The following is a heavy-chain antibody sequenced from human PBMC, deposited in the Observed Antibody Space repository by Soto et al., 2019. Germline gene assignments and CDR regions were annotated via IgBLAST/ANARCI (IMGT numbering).Heavy chain of an antibody. CDR1: GFTFSSYA. V-gene: IGHV3-64*04. Sequence: GGSLRLSCSASGFTFSSYAMHWVRQAPGKGLEYVSAISSNGGSTYYADSVKGRFTISRDNSKNTLYLQMNSLRAEDTAVYYCARGSNYDSSGYYEPSIDYWGQGTLVTVSS. CDR2: ISSNGGST. J-gene: IGHJ4*02. D-gene: IGHD3-22*01. CDR3: ARGSNYDSSGYYEPSIDY.